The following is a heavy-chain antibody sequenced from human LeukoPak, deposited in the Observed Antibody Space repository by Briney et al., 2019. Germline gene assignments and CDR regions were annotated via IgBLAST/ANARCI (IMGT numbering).Heavy chain of an antibody. D-gene: IGHD5-18*01. V-gene: IGHV5-51*01. CDR1: GYSFTSYW. J-gene: IGHJ4*02. Sequence: GESLKISCKGSGYSFTSYWIGWVRQMPGKGLEWMGIIYPGDSDTRYSPSFQGQVTISADKSISTAYLQWSSLKASDTAMYYCATRATYKGYSYGPDYWGQGTLVTVSS. CDR3: ATRATYKGYSYGPDY. CDR2: IYPGDSDT.